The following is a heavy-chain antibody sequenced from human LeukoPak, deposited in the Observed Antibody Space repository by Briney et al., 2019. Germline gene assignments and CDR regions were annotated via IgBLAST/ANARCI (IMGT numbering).Heavy chain of an antibody. Sequence: SETLSLTCTVSGGSISSYYWSWIRQPPGKGLEWIGYIYYSGSTNYNPSLKSRVTISVDTSKNQFSLKLSSVTAADTAVYYCARDYGDYENIFDYWGQGTLVTVSS. J-gene: IGHJ4*02. CDR2: IYYSGST. D-gene: IGHD4-17*01. V-gene: IGHV4-59*01. CDR1: GGSISSYY. CDR3: ARDYGDYENIFDY.